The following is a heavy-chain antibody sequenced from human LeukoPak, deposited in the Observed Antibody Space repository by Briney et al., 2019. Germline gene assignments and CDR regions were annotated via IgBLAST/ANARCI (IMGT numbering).Heavy chain of an antibody. CDR1: EYNFTAYY. D-gene: IGHD1-26*01. CDR2: FNPNSGAT. CDR3: ARDLRSGTDGNYAMDV. V-gene: IGHV1-2*02. J-gene: IGHJ6*02. Sequence: ASVKVSCKASEYNFTAYYLHWVRQAPGQGLEGVGWFNPNSGATNCAQKFQGRVTMTRDTSISTASMELSRLTSDDTAVYYCARDLRSGTDGNYAMDVWGQGTTVTVSS.